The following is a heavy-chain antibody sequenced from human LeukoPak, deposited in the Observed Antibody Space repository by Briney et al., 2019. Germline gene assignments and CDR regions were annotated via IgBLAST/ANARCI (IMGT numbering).Heavy chain of an antibody. CDR1: GFTFNNYA. Sequence: GGSLRLSCAASGFTFNNYAMSWVRQAPGKGPEWVSAISGSDGDTQYTDSVKGRFTISRDNFKNTLYLQMNSLRVEDTAVYYCAKVVGGPNIGRDAFAAWGQGTMVTVSS. CDR2: ISGSDGDT. J-gene: IGHJ3*01. V-gene: IGHV3-23*01. CDR3: AKVVGGPNIGRDAFAA. D-gene: IGHD2-15*01.